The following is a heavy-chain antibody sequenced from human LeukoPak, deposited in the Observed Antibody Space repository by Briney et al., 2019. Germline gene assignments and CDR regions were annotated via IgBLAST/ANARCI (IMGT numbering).Heavy chain of an antibody. CDR1: GVSMSAFQ. V-gene: IGHV4-4*09. J-gene: IGHJ4*02. CDR2: INTKGET. D-gene: IGHD2-8*01. CDR3: ATSNDAKIAPFDH. Sequence: SETLSLTCAVSGVSMSAFQWSWVRQSPEKGLEWIGSINTKGETNYNPSLKSRVTTSVDTSKSQFSLRLTSVTAADTAVYYCATSNDAKIAPFDHWGQGALVTVSS.